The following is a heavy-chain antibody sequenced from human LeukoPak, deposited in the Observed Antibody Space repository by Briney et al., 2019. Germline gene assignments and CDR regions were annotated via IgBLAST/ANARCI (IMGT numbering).Heavy chain of an antibody. V-gene: IGHV4-59*01. J-gene: IGHJ4*02. CDR2: VYYSGST. CDR1: GGSISGYY. Sequence: SETLSLTCTVSGGSISGYYWSWIRQPPGKGLEWIGYVYYSGSTNYNPSLKSRVTISVDTSKNQFSLKLSSVTAADTAVYYCARGREWEPKVFDYWGQGTLVTVSS. D-gene: IGHD1-26*01. CDR3: ARGREWEPKVFDY.